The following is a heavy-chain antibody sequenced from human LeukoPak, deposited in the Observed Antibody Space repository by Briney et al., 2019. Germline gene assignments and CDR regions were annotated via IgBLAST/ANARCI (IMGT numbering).Heavy chain of an antibody. CDR2: IGGSNGIT. CDR1: GFTFSSYA. CDR3: ARNENSGWGYFDY. J-gene: IGHJ4*02. Sequence: PAGGSLRLSCAASGFTFSSYAMHWVRQAPGKGLEWVSVIGGSNGITFYVGSVKGRFTISRDNSKDTLYLQMNSLRAEDTAVYYCARNENSGWGYFDYWGQGTLVTVSS. D-gene: IGHD5-12*01. V-gene: IGHV3-23*01.